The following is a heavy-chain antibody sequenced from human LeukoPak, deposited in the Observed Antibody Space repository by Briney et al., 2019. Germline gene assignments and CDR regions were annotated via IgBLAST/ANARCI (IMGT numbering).Heavy chain of an antibody. V-gene: IGHV3-48*01. CDR3: ARARTYYYGSGARDWFDP. Sequence: GGSLRLSCAASGFTFSNSSVNWVRQSPGKGLEWISYISFSNTTIYYADSVKGRFTISRDKAKNTLYLQMNSLRAEDTAVYYCARARTYYYGSGARDWFDPWGQGTLVTVSS. D-gene: IGHD3-10*01. CDR1: GFTFSNSS. CDR2: ISFSNTTI. J-gene: IGHJ5*02.